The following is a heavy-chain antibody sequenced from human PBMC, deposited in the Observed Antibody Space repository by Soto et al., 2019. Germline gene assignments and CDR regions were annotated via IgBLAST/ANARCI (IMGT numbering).Heavy chain of an antibody. V-gene: IGHV1-18*01. J-gene: IGHJ4*02. CDR3: ASDAPPADY. CDR1: GHTFTSYA. Sequence: QVQLVQSGAEVKKPGASVKVSCKASGHTFTSYAISWVRQAPGQGLEWMGCISAYNGNTNYAQKFQGRVTMTKDTSTSTAYRGLRSLRSVDAAVYYCASDAPPADYWGRGTLVTVSS. CDR2: ISAYNGNT.